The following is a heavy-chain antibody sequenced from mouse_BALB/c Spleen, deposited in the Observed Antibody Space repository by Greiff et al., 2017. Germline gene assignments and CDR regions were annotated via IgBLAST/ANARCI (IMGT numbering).Heavy chain of an antibody. D-gene: IGHD1-1*01. CDR3: ARDSHYYGSSDGFAY. Sequence: VMLVESGPGLVAPSQSLSITCTVSGFSLTSYGVHWVRQPPGKGLEWLGVIWAGGSTNYNSALMSRLSISKDNSKSQVFLKMNSLQTDDTAMYYCARDSHYYGSSDGFAYWGQGTLVTVSA. J-gene: IGHJ3*01. CDR1: GFSLTSYG. CDR2: IWAGGST. V-gene: IGHV2-9*02.